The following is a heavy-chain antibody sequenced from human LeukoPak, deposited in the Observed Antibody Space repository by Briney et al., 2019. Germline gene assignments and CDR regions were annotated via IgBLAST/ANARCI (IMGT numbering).Heavy chain of an antibody. CDR1: GGSISSYY. CDR2: INHSGST. V-gene: IGHV4-34*01. D-gene: IGHD2-15*01. Sequence: SETLSLTCTVSGGSISSYYWSWIRQPPGKGLEWIGEINHSGSTNYNPSLKSRVTISVDTSKNQFSLKLSSVTAADTAVYYCAIGLYCSGGSCYWEDYWGQGTLVTVSS. CDR3: AIGLYCSGGSCYWEDY. J-gene: IGHJ4*02.